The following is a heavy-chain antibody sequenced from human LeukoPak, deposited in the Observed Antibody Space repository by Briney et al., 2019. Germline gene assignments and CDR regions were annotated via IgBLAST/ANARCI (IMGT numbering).Heavy chain of an antibody. CDR2: INSDGSST. CDR3: VRLGYCSGSRCFGMDV. CDR1: GFTFSSYW. D-gene: IGHD2-15*01. Sequence: PGGSLRLSCAGSGFTFSSYWMHWVRQVPGTGLVWVSHINSDGSSTTYADSVKGRFTISRDNAKNTLYLRMNSLRAEDTAVYYCVRLGYCSGSRCFGMDVWGQGTTVTVSS. J-gene: IGHJ6*02. V-gene: IGHV3-74*01.